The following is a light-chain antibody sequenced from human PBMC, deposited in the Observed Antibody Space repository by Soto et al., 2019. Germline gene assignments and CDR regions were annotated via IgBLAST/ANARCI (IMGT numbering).Light chain of an antibody. CDR2: DVS. J-gene: IGLJ2*01. CDR3: SSYTISSTVV. Sequence: QSALTQPASVSGSPGQSITISCTGTSSDVGRYNYVSWYQQNPGKAPKLMIYDVSNRPSGVSNRFSGSKSGNTASLTISGLQAEDEADYYCSSYTISSTVVFGRGTTLTVL. CDR1: SSDVGRYNY. V-gene: IGLV2-14*01.